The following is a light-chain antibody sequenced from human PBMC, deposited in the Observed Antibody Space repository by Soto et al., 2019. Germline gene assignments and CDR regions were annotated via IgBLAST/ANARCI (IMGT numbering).Light chain of an antibody. CDR3: CSYAGGSTWV. Sequence: QSALTQPAPVSGSPGQSITISCTGSSRDIATYNLVSWYQQHPGKAPKLMIYEGSKRPSGVSTRFSGSKSGNTASLTISGLQAEDEADYYCCSYAGGSTWVFGGGTKLTVL. J-gene: IGLJ3*02. CDR2: EGS. V-gene: IGLV2-23*01. CDR1: SRDIATYNL.